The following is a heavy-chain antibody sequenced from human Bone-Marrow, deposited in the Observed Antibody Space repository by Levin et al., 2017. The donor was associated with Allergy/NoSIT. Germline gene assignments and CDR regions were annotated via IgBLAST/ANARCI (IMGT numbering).Heavy chain of an antibody. Sequence: GESLKISCAASGFTFSSYSMNWVRQAPGKGLEWISYIRPDNDIRSYADSVKGRFTISRDNARNSLYLQMNSLRAADTAVYYCARDHSWSSDSWCQGTLLTVSS. CDR3: ARDHSWSSDS. V-gene: IGHV3-48*04. CDR2: IRPDNDIR. CDR1: GFTFSSYS. J-gene: IGHJ4*02. D-gene: IGHD2-8*02.